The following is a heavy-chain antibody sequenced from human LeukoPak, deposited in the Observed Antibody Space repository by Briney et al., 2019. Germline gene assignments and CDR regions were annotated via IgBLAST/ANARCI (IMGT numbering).Heavy chain of an antibody. Sequence: SETLSLTCAVYGGSFSGYYWSWIRQPPGKGLEWIGEINHSGSTNYNPSLKSRVTILVDTSKNQFSLKLTSVTAADTAVYYCARSQARLGWFDPWGQGALVTVSS. CDR1: GGSFSGYY. D-gene: IGHD6-19*01. CDR2: INHSGST. CDR3: ARSQARLGWFDP. J-gene: IGHJ5*02. V-gene: IGHV4-34*01.